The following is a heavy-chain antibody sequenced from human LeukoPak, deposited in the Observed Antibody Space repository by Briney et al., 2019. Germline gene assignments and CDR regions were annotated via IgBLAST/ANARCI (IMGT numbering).Heavy chain of an antibody. V-gene: IGHV1-69*05. D-gene: IGHD3-22*01. CDR1: GGTFSSYA. J-gene: IGHJ4*02. CDR3: AGSYYDSSGYRDY. Sequence: ASVKVSCKASGGTFSSYAISWVRQAPGQGLEWMGRIIPIFGTANYAQKFQGRVTITTDESTSTAYMELSSLRSEDTAVYYCAGSYYDSSGYRDYWGQGTLVTVSS. CDR2: IIPIFGTA.